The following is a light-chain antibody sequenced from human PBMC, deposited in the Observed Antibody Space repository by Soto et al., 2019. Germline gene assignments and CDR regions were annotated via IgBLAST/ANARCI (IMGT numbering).Light chain of an antibody. J-gene: IGKJ1*01. CDR2: GTS. V-gene: IGKV1-39*01. CDR3: QQSHSSSWT. CDR1: QSISNS. Sequence: DIQLTQSPSSLSASVGDRVTITCRASQSISNSLNWYQQKPGKAPNLLIYGTSDLQSGVPSRFSGSGSGTEFTLTISRLQRDDFATYYCQQSHSSSWTCGQGTKVEIK.